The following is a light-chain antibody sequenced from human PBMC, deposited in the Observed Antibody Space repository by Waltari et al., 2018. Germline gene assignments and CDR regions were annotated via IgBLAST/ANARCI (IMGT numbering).Light chain of an antibody. J-gene: IGKJ1*01. CDR3: QQYRSDSPT. CDR2: DAS. Sequence: EIVLTQSPATPSLSPGARATLSCRASQSVSSYLAWYQQKPGQDPRLLIYDASNRATGIPARFSGSGSGTDFTLSITSLQPDDFATYYCQQYRSDSPTFGQGTKVEMK. CDR1: QSVSSY. V-gene: IGKV3-11*01.